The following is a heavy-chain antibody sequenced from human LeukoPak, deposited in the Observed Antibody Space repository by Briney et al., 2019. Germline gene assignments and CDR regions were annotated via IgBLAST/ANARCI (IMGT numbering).Heavy chain of an antibody. J-gene: IGHJ4*02. V-gene: IGHV3-7*01. CDR2: IKQDGSEK. CDR3: AKDFGRGYYFYFDY. CDR1: GFTFSSYW. D-gene: IGHD3-22*01. Sequence: QAGGSLRLSCADSGFTFSSYWMSWVRQTPGKGLEWVANIKQDGSEKYYADSVRGRFTISRDNSKNTLYLQMNSLRAEDTAVYYCAKDFGRGYYFYFDYWGQGALVTVSS.